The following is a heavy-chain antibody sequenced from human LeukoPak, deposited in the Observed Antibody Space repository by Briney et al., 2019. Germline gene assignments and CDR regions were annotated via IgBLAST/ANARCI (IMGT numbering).Heavy chain of an antibody. J-gene: IGHJ4*02. V-gene: IGHV4-59*01. CDR3: ARVPRIQPPRHDFDY. CDR2: IYYSGST. Sequence: SETLSLTCTVSGGSISNYYWSWIRQPPGKGLEWIGYIYYSGSTNYNPSLKSRVTISVDTSKNQFSLKLSSVTAADTAVYYCARVPRIQPPRHDFDYWGQGTLVTVSS. CDR1: GGSISNYY. D-gene: IGHD5-18*01.